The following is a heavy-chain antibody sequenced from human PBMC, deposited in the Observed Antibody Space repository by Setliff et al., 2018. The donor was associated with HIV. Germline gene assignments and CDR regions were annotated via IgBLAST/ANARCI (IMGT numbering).Heavy chain of an antibody. V-gene: IGHV1-8*02. CDR3: ARVGERWLQFYYFDN. D-gene: IGHD5-12*01. Sequence: ASVKVSCKASGYTFTSYDINWVRQATGQGLEWMGWMNPNSGNTGYAQKFQGRVTMTRGTSTGTVYMELRSLRSEDTAVYYCARVGERWLQFYYFDNWGQGTLVTVSS. CDR2: MNPNSGNT. J-gene: IGHJ4*02. CDR1: GYTFTSYD.